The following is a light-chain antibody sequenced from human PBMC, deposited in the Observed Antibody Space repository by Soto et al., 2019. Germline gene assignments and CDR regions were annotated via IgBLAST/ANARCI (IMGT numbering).Light chain of an antibody. CDR3: QQSGGSPGP. V-gene: IGKV3-20*01. CDR1: RSVSGNN. Sequence: GLSQSPGAVSLSPGERGTLSCGARRSVSGNNLAWYQQKPGQAPRLLIFGASSRATGIPDRFSGSGSGTDFTLTINRLEPGDFAVYYCQQSGGSPGPFGQGTKVAIK. CDR2: GAS. J-gene: IGKJ1*01.